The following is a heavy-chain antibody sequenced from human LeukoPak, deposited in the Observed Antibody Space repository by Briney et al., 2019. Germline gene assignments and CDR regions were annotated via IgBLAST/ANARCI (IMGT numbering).Heavy chain of an antibody. D-gene: IGHD6-13*01. J-gene: IGHJ5*02. Sequence: SETLSLTCTVSGYSISSGYYWGWIRQPPGKGLEWIGSIYHSGSTYYNPSLKSRVTISVDTSKNQFSLKLSSVTAADTAVYYCAREIGIAAAGTGWFDPWGQGTLVTVSS. CDR3: AREIGIAAAGTGWFDP. CDR2: IYHSGST. CDR1: GYSISSGYY. V-gene: IGHV4-38-2*02.